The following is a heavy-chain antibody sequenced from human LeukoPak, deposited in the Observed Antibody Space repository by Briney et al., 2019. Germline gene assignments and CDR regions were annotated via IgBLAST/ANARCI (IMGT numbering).Heavy chain of an antibody. V-gene: IGHV3-74*01. J-gene: IGHJ6*03. D-gene: IGHD3-3*01. CDR2: INSDGSST. CDR3: ARASYDFWSGYGYYYYYYMDV. CDR1: GFTFSSYW. Sequence: PGGSLRLSCAASGFTFSSYWMHWVRQAPGKGLVWVSRINSDGSSTSYADSVKGRFTISRDNAKNTLYLQMNSLRAEDTAVYYCARASYDFWSGYGYYYYYYMDVWGKGTTVTVSS.